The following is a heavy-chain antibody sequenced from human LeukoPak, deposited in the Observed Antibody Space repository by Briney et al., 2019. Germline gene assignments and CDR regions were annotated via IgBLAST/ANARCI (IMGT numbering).Heavy chain of an antibody. Sequence: GGSLRLSCAASGFTFSSYAMSWVRQAPGKGLEWVSAISGSGGSTYYADSVKGRFTISRDNSKNTLYQQMNSLRAEDTAVYYCAKDDLNPYDSSGYYYVILDYWGQGTLVTVSS. V-gene: IGHV3-23*01. D-gene: IGHD3-22*01. J-gene: IGHJ4*02. CDR3: AKDDLNPYDSSGYYYVILDY. CDR2: ISGSGGST. CDR1: GFTFSSYA.